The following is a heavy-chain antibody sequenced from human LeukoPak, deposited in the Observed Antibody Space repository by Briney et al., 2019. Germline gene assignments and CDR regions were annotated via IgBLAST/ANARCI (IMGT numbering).Heavy chain of an antibody. CDR1: GGSISHYF. V-gene: IGHV4-59*08. CDR2: IYYSGST. J-gene: IGHJ2*01. Sequence: SETLSLTCTVSGGSISHYFWSWIRQPPGKPLEWIGYIYYSGSTNYNPSLKSRLTISVDTSKDQFSLKLGSVTAADTAVYYCAKTVAGYWYFDLWGRGTLVTVSS. CDR3: AKTVAGYWYFDL. D-gene: IGHD6-19*01.